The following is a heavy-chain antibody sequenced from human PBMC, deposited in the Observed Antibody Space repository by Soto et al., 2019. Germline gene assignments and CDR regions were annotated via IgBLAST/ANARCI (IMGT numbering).Heavy chain of an antibody. Sequence: PGGSLRLPCAASGFTFSTYWMDWVRQTPGKGLEWVANINQDGSEKNYVDSVKGRFTISRDNAGNSLYLQMSRLTAEDSALYYCSRSLNSWGQGTLVTVSS. CDR1: GFTFSTYW. CDR3: SRSLNS. V-gene: IGHV3-7*01. J-gene: IGHJ4*02. CDR2: INQDGSEK.